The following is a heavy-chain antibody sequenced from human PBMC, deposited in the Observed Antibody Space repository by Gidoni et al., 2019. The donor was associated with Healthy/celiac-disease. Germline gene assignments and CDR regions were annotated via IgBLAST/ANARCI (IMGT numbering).Heavy chain of an antibody. Sequence: QVQLQESGPGLVKPSQPLSLTCTVSGGSISSGGYYWSWIRQHPGEGLEWIGYIYYSGSTYYNPSLKSRVTISVDTSKNQFSLKLSSVTAADTAVYYCARGVLAYGGPDYWGQGTLVTVSS. CDR2: IYYSGST. J-gene: IGHJ4*02. D-gene: IGHD4-17*01. CDR3: ARGVLAYGGPDY. V-gene: IGHV4-31*03. CDR1: GGSISSGGYY.